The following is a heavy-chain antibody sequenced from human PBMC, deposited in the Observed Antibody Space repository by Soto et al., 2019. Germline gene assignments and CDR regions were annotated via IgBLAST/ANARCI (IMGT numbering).Heavy chain of an antibody. CDR2: IVVGSGNT. CDR3: ASTSSSWYGVNWFDP. CDR1: GFTFTSSA. J-gene: IGHJ5*02. V-gene: IGHV1-58*01. Sequence: SVKVSCKASGFTFTSSAVQWVRQARGQRLEWIGWIVVGSGNTNYAQKFQERVTITRDMSTSTAYMELSSLRSEDTAVYYCASTSSSWYGVNWFDPWGQGTLVTVSS. D-gene: IGHD6-13*01.